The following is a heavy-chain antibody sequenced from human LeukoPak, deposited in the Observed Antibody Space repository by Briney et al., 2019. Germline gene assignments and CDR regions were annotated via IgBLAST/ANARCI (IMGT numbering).Heavy chain of an antibody. V-gene: IGHV3-23*01. D-gene: IGHD1-26*01. CDR3: AKDVGKWESLHFFDY. J-gene: IGHJ4*02. CDR1: GFPFSSDA. CDR2: ISGTGGST. Sequence: EPGGSLRLSCAGSGFPFSSDAMNWVRQAPGRGLEWVSGISGTGGSTYFTDSVKGRFTISRDDSRNTLYLQMNSLRGDDTAVYYCAKDVGKWESLHFFDYWGQGTLVTVSS.